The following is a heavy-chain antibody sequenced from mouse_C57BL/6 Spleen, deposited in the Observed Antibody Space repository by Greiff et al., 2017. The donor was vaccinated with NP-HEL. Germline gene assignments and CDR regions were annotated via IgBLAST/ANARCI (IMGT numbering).Heavy chain of an antibody. D-gene: IGHD1-1*01. CDR3: ARDGGGSSYEAMDY. CDR1: GFTFSSYA. V-gene: IGHV5-4*01. Sequence: EVQRVESGGGLVKPGGSLKLSCAASGFTFSSYAMSWVRQTPEKRLEWVATISDGGSYTYYPDNVKGRFTISRDNAKNNLYLQMSHLKSEDTAMYYCARDGGGSSYEAMDYWGQGTSVTVSS. J-gene: IGHJ4*01. CDR2: ISDGGSYT.